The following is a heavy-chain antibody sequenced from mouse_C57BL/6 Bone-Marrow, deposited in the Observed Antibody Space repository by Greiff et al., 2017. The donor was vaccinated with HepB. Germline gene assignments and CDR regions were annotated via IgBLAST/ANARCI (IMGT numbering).Heavy chain of an antibody. Sequence: QVHVKQSGAELVKPGASVKLSCKASGYTFTSYWMHWVKQRPGRGLEWIGRIDPNSGGTKYNEKFKSKATLTVDKPSSTAYMQLSSLTSEDSAVYYCARGDYGSRYYFDYWGQGTTLTVSS. CDR3: ARGDYGSRYYFDY. V-gene: IGHV1-72*01. D-gene: IGHD1-1*01. J-gene: IGHJ2*01. CDR1: GYTFTSYW. CDR2: IDPNSGGT.